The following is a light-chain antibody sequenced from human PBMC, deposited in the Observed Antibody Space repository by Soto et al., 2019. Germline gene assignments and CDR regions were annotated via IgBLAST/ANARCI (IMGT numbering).Light chain of an antibody. Sequence: DIQLTQSPSSLSASVGDRVTLTCRASQDISTYLAWYQQKPGQVPKLLIYTVSTLQFGVPSRFSGSGSGTEFTLTIGALHPEDVATYYCQNYNSAPIAFGQGTRLEMK. CDR3: QNYNSAPIA. V-gene: IGKV1-27*01. J-gene: IGKJ5*01. CDR2: TVS. CDR1: QDISTY.